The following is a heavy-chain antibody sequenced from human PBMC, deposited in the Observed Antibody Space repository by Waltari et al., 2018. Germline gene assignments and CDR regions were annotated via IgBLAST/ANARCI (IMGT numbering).Heavy chain of an antibody. CDR1: GCSLSSSSYY. CDR3: ARDLTGTKLKGRFDP. D-gene: IGHD1-7*01. J-gene: IGHJ5*02. CDR2: IYYSGST. V-gene: IGHV4-39*07. Sequence: QLQLQESGPGLVKPSETLSLPCTVSGCSLSSSSYYWGWLRQPPGKGLEWIGSIYYSGSTYYNPSLKSRVTISVDTSKNQFSLKLSSVTAADTAVYYCARDLTGTKLKGRFDPWGQGTLVTVSS.